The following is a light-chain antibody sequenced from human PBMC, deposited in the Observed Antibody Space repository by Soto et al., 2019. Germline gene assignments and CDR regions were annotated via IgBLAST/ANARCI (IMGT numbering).Light chain of an antibody. V-gene: IGKV3-15*01. J-gene: IGKJ1*01. Sequence: EIVMTQSPATLSVSPWERASRSCRASQSVSSNLAWYQQKPGQAPRLLIYGASTRATGIPARFSGSGSGTEFTLTISSLQSEDFAVYYCQKYNNWPGKFGQGTKVDIK. CDR2: GAS. CDR3: QKYNNWPGK. CDR1: QSVSSN.